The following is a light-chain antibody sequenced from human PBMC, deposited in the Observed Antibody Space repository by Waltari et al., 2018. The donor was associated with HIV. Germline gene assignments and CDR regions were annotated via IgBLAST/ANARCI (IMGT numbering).Light chain of an antibody. CDR1: SSDVGGYNY. CDR3: SSYAGGNTV. V-gene: IGLV2-8*01. Sequence: QSALTQPPSASGSPGQSVTISCTGTSSDVGGYNYVSWYQQHPGKVPQLVIYGVSRRPSGVPDRFSGSKSGNTASLTVSGLQAEDEADYYCSSYAGGNTVFGGGTKLTVL. J-gene: IGLJ2*01. CDR2: GVS.